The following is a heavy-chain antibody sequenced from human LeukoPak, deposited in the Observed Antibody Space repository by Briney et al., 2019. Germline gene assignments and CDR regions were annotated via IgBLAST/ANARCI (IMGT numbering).Heavy chain of an antibody. V-gene: IGHV3-11*01. Sequence: PGGSLRLSCAASGFTFSDYYMSWIRQAPGKGLEWVSYISSRGTTIDYADSVKGRFTISRDNAKNSLYLQMNSLRAEDTAVYYCARGRSEDTGWVDYWGQGTLVTVSS. CDR2: ISSRGTTI. CDR1: GFTFSDYY. CDR3: ARGRSEDTGWVDY. D-gene: IGHD2-15*01. J-gene: IGHJ4*02.